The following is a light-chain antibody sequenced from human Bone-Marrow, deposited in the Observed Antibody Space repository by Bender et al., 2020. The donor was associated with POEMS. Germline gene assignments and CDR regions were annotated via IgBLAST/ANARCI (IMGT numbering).Light chain of an antibody. CDR1: RSNVGAGHA. J-gene: IGLJ3*02. V-gene: IGLV1-40*01. CDR3: GTWDHSRSVGQV. CDR2: GNN. Sequence: QSVLTQPPSMSEAPGQRVIISCTGSRSNVGAGHAVHWYQQLPGTAPKVLIYGNNNRPSGVPDRFSGSKSGTSASLAVSGLQAEDEADYYCGTWDHSRSVGQVFGGGTKLTVL.